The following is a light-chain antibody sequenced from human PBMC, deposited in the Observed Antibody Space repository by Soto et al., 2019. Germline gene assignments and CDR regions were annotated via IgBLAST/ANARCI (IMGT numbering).Light chain of an antibody. J-gene: IGLJ2*01. CDR3: SSYTSSDTFDVL. CDR2: EVS. CDR1: ISDVGGYNY. V-gene: IGLV2-14*01. Sequence: QSALTQPASVSGSPGQSITISCTGTISDVGGYNYVSWYQQHPGKAPRLMIYEVSNRPSGVSNRFSASKSGNTASLTISGLQAEDEADYYCSSYTSSDTFDVLFGGGTKVTVL.